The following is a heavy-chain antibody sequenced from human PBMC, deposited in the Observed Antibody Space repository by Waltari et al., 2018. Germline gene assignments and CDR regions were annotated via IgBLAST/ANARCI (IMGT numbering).Heavy chain of an antibody. Sequence: QLQLQESGPGLVKPSETLSLTCTVSGGSISSSSYYWGWIRQPPGKGLEWIGSIYYSGSTYDNPALKSRVTISVDTSKNQFSLKLSSVTAADTAVYYCARRGAVAGLGGDYWGQGTLVTVSS. CDR3: ARRGAVAGLGGDY. J-gene: IGHJ4*02. V-gene: IGHV4-39*07. D-gene: IGHD6-19*01. CDR2: IYYSGST. CDR1: GGSISSSSYY.